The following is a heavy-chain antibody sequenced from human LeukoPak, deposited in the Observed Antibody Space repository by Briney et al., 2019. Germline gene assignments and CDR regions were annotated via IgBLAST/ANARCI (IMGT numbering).Heavy chain of an antibody. CDR1: GYTFTSYG. J-gene: IGHJ4*02. V-gene: IGHV1-18*01. Sequence: ASVKVSCTASGYTFTSYGIAWLRQAPGQGLEWMGWISAYNGNTNYAQKFQGRVTMTIDTSATTGYLELRSLSSDDTAVYYCVRQVDVIMALPYYWGQGTLVTVSS. CDR3: VRQVDVIMALPYY. D-gene: IGHD2/OR15-2a*01. CDR2: ISAYNGNT.